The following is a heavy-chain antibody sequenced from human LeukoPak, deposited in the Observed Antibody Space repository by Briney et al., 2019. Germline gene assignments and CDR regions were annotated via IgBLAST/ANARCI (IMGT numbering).Heavy chain of an antibody. Sequence: ASVKVSCKASGYSFTDYYIHWVRQAPGQGLEWMGCINPNSGSTNYVQKFQGRVTMTSDTSISTVYVELSRLTYDDTAVYFCARPGVTPDTNWFDSWGQGTLVTVSS. CDR2: INPNSGST. CDR3: ARPGVTPDTNWFDS. CDR1: GYSFTDYY. V-gene: IGHV1-2*02. J-gene: IGHJ5*01. D-gene: IGHD5-18*01.